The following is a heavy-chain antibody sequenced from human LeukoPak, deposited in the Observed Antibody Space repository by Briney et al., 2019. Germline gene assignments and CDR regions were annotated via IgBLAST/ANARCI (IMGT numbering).Heavy chain of an antibody. V-gene: IGHV4-31*02. D-gene: IGHD3-10*01. CDR2: IYYSGST. CDR3: ARGSYYYGSGSYSYFDY. J-gene: IGHJ4*02. Sequence: SWIRQHPGKGLEWIGYIYYSGSTYYNPSLKSRVTISVDTSKNQFSLKLSSVTAADTAVYYCARGSYYYGSGSYSYFDYWGQGTLVTVSS.